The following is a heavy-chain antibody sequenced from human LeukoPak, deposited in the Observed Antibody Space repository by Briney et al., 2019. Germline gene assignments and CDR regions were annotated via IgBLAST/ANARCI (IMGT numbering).Heavy chain of an antibody. CDR3: ARDMITFGGVIVTFGFDP. J-gene: IGHJ5*02. V-gene: IGHV3-23*01. CDR2: ISGSGGST. Sequence: GGSLRLSCAASGFTFSSYAMSWVRQAPGKGLEWVSAISGSGGSTYYADSVKGRFTISRDNSKNTLYLQMNSLRAEDTAVYYCARDMITFGGVIVTFGFDPWGQGTLVTVSS. D-gene: IGHD3-16*02. CDR1: GFTFSSYA.